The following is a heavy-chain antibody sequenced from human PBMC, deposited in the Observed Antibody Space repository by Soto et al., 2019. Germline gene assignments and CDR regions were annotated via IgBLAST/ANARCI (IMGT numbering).Heavy chain of an antibody. J-gene: IGHJ4*02. D-gene: IGHD2-2*02. CDR1: GGSISSGDYY. CDR2: IYYSGST. CDR3: DRYTPLVKGTSYFDY. V-gene: IGHV4-30-4*01. Sequence: SETLSLTCTVSGGSISSGDYYWSWIRQPPGKGLEWIGYIYYSGSTYYNPSLKSRVTISVDTSKNQFSLKLSSVTAADTAVYYCDRYTPLVKGTSYFDYWGQGTLVTVSS.